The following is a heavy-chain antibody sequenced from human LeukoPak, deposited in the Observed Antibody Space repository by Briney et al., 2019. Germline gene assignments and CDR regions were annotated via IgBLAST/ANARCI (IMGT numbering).Heavy chain of an antibody. V-gene: IGHV3-48*02. Sequence: GGSLRLSCAASGFSFRTYGMTWVRQAPGKGLEWLSYISSSSSAINYADSVKGRFTISRDNAKNSLYLQMNSLRDEDTAVYYCARAAVLDFWGQGTLVTVSS. CDR3: ARAAVLDF. D-gene: IGHD6-6*01. J-gene: IGHJ4*02. CDR1: GFSFRTYG. CDR2: ISSSSSAI.